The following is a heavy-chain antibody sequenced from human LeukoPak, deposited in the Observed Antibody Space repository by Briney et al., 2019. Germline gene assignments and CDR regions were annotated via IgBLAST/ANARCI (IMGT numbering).Heavy chain of an antibody. CDR1: GYTFTSYD. CDR3: ARGVDTAMEFYFDY. V-gene: IGHV1-8*03. D-gene: IGHD5-18*01. Sequence: ASVKVSCKASGYTFTSYDINWVRQATGQRLEWMGWMNPNSGNTGYAQKLQGRVTITRNTSISTAYMELSSLRSEDTAVYYCARGVDTAMEFYFDYWGQGTLVTVSS. J-gene: IGHJ4*02. CDR2: MNPNSGNT.